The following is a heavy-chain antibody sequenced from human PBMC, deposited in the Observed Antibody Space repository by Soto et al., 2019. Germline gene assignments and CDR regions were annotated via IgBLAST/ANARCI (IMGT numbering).Heavy chain of an antibody. CDR1: GFTFSTYA. V-gene: IGHV3-30*18. D-gene: IGHD2-2*01. CDR2: TSYEGSKK. CDR3: AKVIDAADCSSTSCSNGFDM. Sequence: QMQLVESGGGVVQPGRSLRLSCAASGFTFSTYAMHWVRQAPRKGLEWVALTSYEGSKKYYAESVKGRFTISRDNSKNTLYLQMNSLRAEDTAVYYCAKVIDAADCSSTSCSNGFDMWGQGTMVTVSS. J-gene: IGHJ3*02.